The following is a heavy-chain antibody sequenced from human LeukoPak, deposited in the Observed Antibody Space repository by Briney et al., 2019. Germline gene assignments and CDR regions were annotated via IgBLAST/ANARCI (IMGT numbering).Heavy chain of an antibody. CDR1: GFTFSNYG. J-gene: IGHJ4*02. Sequence: GGSLRLSCAASGFTFSNYGMSWVRQAPGKGLEEVSLIGATGVDTYYADSVKGRFTISRDNSKNTLSLQMNSLRAEDTAVYYCAKLRRGVVVTAPVGHWGQGTLVTVSS. CDR3: AKLRRGVVVTAPVGH. CDR2: IGATGVDT. D-gene: IGHD2-21*02. V-gene: IGHV3-23*01.